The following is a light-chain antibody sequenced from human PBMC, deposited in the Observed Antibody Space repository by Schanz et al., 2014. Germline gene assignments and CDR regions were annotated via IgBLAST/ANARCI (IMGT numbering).Light chain of an antibody. J-gene: IGLJ1*01. CDR3: CSYAGTITPYV. CDR2: GNS. Sequence: QSVLTQPPSVSGAPGQRVSISCAGSSSNIGAGYDVHWFQQHPGTAPKLLIYGNSDRPSGVPDRFSGSKSGTSASLVITGLQADDEADYYCCSYAGTITPYVFGTGTKLTVL. V-gene: IGLV1-40*01. CDR1: SSNIGAGYD.